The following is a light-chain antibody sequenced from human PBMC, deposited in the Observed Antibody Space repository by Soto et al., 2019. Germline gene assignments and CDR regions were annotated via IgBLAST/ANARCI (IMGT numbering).Light chain of an antibody. CDR1: QSISSF. Sequence: DIQMTQSPSSLSASVGDRVTITCRASQSISSFLTWYQQKAGKAPKLLIYAASSLQSGVPSGFSGSGSGTDFTLTISSLQPEDFASYYCQQSFSTPPTFGQGTKVDI. CDR2: AAS. J-gene: IGKJ1*01. V-gene: IGKV1-39*01. CDR3: QQSFSTPPT.